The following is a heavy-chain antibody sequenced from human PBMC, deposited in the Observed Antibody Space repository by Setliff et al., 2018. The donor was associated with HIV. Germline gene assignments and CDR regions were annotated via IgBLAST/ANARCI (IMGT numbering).Heavy chain of an antibody. D-gene: IGHD3-10*01. J-gene: IGHJ4*02. Sequence: SETLSLTCTVSGDSISNYYWSWIRQPPGRGLEWIGYIYNSASTNYNPSLKSRVTISVDTSKKQFSLKLNSVTAADTAVYYCARHVRYSGSGSYSFDYWGQGTLVTVS. V-gene: IGHV4-59*08. CDR1: GDSISNYY. CDR2: IYNSAST. CDR3: ARHVRYSGSGSYSFDY.